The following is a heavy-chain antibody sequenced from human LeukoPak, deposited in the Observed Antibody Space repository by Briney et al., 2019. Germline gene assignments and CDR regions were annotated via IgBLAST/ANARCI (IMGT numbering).Heavy chain of an antibody. CDR3: ARHPGWKTMAGDGLDI. Sequence: SETLSLTCTVSGGSISSYYWSWIRQPPRKGLEWIGYIYYSGSTNYNPSLKSRVTISVDTSKNRFSLKLSSVTAADTAVYYCARHPGWKTMAGDGLDIWGQGTMVTVSS. CDR2: IYYSGST. D-gene: IGHD6-19*01. CDR1: GGSISSYY. J-gene: IGHJ3*02. V-gene: IGHV4-59*08.